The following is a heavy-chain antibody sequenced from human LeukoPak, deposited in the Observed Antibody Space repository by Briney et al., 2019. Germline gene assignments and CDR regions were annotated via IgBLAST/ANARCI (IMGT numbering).Heavy chain of an antibody. Sequence: GESLKISCKGSGYSFTSYWIGWVRQMPGKGLEWMGIIYPGDSDTRYSPSFQGQVTISADKSISTAYLQWSSLKASDTAMYYRARHGSSYYGSGSYYIPFDYWGQGTLVTVSS. D-gene: IGHD3-10*01. CDR3: ARHGSSYYGSGSYYIPFDY. CDR2: IYPGDSDT. CDR1: GYSFTSYW. V-gene: IGHV5-51*01. J-gene: IGHJ4*02.